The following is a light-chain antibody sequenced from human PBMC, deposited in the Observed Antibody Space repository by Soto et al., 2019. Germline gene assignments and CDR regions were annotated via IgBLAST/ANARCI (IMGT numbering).Light chain of an antibody. J-gene: IGLJ1*01. CDR1: SSDVGGYNY. Sequence: QSVLTQPASVSGSPGQSITISCTGTSSDVGGYNYVSWYQQHPGKAPKILIYVVTKRPSGVSNRFSGSKSGNTASLTIPGLRDGDEADYYCSSYATSGTYLFGTGTKVTVL. CDR2: VVT. CDR3: SSYATSGTYL. V-gene: IGLV2-14*01.